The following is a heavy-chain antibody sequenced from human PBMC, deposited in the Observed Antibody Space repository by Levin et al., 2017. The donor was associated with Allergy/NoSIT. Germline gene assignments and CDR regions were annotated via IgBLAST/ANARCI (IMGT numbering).Heavy chain of an antibody. V-gene: IGHV4-30-2*01. CDR1: GGSISSGGYS. CDR3: ARVGGYSYGYYFDY. CDR2: IYLSGST. Sequence: SETLSLTCAVSGGSISSGGYSWSWIRQPPGKGLEWIVNIYLSGSTYYNPSLKSRVTISVDRSKNQFSLNLSSVTAADTAVYYCARVGGYSYGYYFDYWGQGTLVTVSS. J-gene: IGHJ4*02. D-gene: IGHD5-18*01.